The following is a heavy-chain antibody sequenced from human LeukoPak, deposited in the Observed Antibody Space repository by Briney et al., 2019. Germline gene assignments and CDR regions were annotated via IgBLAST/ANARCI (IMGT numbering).Heavy chain of an antibody. CDR2: ISSSGSTI. V-gene: IGHV3-11*01. J-gene: IGHJ4*02. CDR3: ARDPIDSSGYYYFDY. D-gene: IGHD3-22*01. Sequence: GGSLRLSCAASGFTFSDYYMSWIRQAPGKGLEWVSYISSSGSTIYYADSVKGRFTISRDNAKNSLYLQMNSLRAEDTAVYYCARDPIDSSGYYYFDYWGQGTLVTVSS. CDR1: GFTFSDYY.